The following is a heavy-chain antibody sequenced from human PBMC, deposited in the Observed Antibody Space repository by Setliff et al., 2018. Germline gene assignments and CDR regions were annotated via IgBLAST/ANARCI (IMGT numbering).Heavy chain of an antibody. CDR3: ARGVAGASPNYYYMDA. D-gene: IGHD6-19*01. CDR2: ISGHNNKT. V-gene: IGHV1-18*01. J-gene: IGHJ6*03. Sequence: GASVKVSCKASGYTFTSYGISWVRQAPGQGLEWMGWISGHNNKTKYAQKVQGRVTMTTDKSTSTAYMELKSLKSDDTAMYFCARGVAGASPNYYYMDAWGRGTTVTVSS. CDR1: GYTFTSYG.